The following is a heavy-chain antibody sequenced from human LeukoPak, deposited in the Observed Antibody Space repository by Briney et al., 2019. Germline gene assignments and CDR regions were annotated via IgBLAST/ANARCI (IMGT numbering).Heavy chain of an antibody. CDR1: GGSISGYY. D-gene: IGHD3-10*01. CDR3: ARDRVRQGFFDY. CDR2: IYYSGNT. V-gene: IGHV4-59*01. J-gene: IGHJ4*02. Sequence: PSETLSLTCTVSGGSISGYYWSWIRQPPGKGLEWIGYIYYSGNTNYNPSLKSRVTISVDTSRNQLSLKLTSVTAADTAVYYCARDRVRQGFFDYWGQGCLVTASS.